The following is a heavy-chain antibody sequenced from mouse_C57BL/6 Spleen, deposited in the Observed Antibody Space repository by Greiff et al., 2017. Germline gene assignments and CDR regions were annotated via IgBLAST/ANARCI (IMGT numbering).Heavy chain of an antibody. V-gene: IGHV5-17*01. CDR3: ARWDYDYAMDY. CDR1: GFTFSDSG. D-gene: IGHD2-4*01. J-gene: IGHJ4*01. CDR2: ISSGSSTI. Sequence: EVQLVESGGGLVKPGGSLKLSCAASGFTFSDSGMHWVRQAPEQGLEWVAYISSGSSTIYYADTVKGRFTISRDNAKNTLFLQLTSLRSEDTAMYYCARWDYDYAMDYWGQGTSVTVSS.